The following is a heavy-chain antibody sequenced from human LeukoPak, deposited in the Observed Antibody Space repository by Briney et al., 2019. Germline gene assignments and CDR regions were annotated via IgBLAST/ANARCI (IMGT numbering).Heavy chain of an antibody. V-gene: IGHV3-48*03. CDR1: GFTFSSYE. CDR2: ISISGSTI. J-gene: IGHJ3*02. Sequence: GGCLRLSCAASGFTFSSYEVNWVRQAPGKGREWGSYISISGSTIYYADSVKGRFTISRDNAKKSLYLQMNSLRAEDTAGYYCARVFRVVPAAIGLRAFDIWGQRTMVTVSS. CDR3: ARVFRVVPAAIGLRAFDI. D-gene: IGHD2-2*01.